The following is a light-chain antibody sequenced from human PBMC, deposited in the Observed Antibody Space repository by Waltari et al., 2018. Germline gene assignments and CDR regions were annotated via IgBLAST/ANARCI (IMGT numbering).Light chain of an antibody. J-gene: IGKJ2*01. CDR3: LQYYTSPQT. CDR1: TSVLYSSNNKNY. Sequence: DIVMTQSPDSLAVSLGERASINGQSSTSVLYSSNNKNYLAWYQQKPGQPPKLLISWASTRESGVPGRFSGSGSGTDFTLTISSLQAEDVAVYFCLQYYTSPQTFGQGTRLEI. V-gene: IGKV4-1*01. CDR2: WAS.